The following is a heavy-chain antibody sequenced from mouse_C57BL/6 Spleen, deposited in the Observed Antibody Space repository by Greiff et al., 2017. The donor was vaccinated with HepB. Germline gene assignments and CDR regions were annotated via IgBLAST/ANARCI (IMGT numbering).Heavy chain of an antibody. CDR3: AQSTMVTTEVYFDY. D-gene: IGHD2-2*01. J-gene: IGHJ2*01. CDR2: IDPNSGGT. V-gene: IGHV1-72*01. Sequence: QFQLQQPGAELVKPGASVKLSCKASGYSFTSYWMHWVKQRPGRGLEWIGRIDPNSGGTKYNEKFKSKATLTVDKPSSTAYMQLSSLTSEDSAVYYCAQSTMVTTEVYFDYWGQGTTLTVSS. CDR1: GYSFTSYW.